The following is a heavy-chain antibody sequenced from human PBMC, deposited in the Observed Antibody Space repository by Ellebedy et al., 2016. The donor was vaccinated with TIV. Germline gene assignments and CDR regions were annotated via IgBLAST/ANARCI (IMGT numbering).Heavy chain of an antibody. V-gene: IGHV1-18*01. J-gene: IGHJ4*02. D-gene: IGHD5-12*01. CDR2: ISAYNRNT. Sequence: AASVKVSCKASGYTFTSYGFSWVRQAPGQGLEWMGWISAYNRNTNYAQKLQGRVTMTTDTSTSTAYMELRSLRSDDTAVYYCARAGSGYDWLDFDYWGQGTLVTVSS. CDR1: GYTFTSYG. CDR3: ARAGSGYDWLDFDY.